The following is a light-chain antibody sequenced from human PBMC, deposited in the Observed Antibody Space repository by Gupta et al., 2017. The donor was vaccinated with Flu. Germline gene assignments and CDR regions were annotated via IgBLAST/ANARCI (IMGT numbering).Light chain of an antibody. Sequence: VTLGQPACISCRGSQSHVHSDGNTYLNWFHQRPGQSLRRLIYKGSDRDYGVPDRFSGSGSCTXLTLKIXSVEAEDVVVYYCRQEKHWLYTFGXGTKMEIK. CDR3: RQEKHWLYT. CDR2: KGS. V-gene: IGKV2-30*02. CDR1: QSHVHSDGNTY. J-gene: IGKJ2*01.